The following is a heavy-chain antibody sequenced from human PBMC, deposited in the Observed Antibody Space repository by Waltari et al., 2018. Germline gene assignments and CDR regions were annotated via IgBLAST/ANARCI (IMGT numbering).Heavy chain of an antibody. CDR3: TTWADGVDDYFDY. Sequence: EVQLVESGGGLVEPGRSRRLSCTGSGFPFGGYGVSWFRQAPGKGLEWLGFIRVRAHGGTPHYAASVKGRFTISRDDSNSIAYLQVNTLKTEDTALYYCTTWADGVDDYFDYWGQGTLVTVSS. CDR2: IRVRAHGGTP. CDR1: GFPFGGYG. V-gene: IGHV3-49*03. J-gene: IGHJ4*02. D-gene: IGHD3-16*01.